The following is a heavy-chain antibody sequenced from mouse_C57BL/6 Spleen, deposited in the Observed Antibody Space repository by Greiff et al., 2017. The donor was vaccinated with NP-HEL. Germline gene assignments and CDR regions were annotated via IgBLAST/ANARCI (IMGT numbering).Heavy chain of an antibody. J-gene: IGHJ4*01. CDR1: GFTFSSYA. CDR3: TRVYSKRAMDY. D-gene: IGHD2-5*01. Sequence: DVMLVESGEGLVKPGGSLKLSCAASGFTFSSYAMSWVRQTPEKRLEWVAYISSGGDYIYYADTVKGRFTISRDNARNTLYLQMSSLKSEDTAMYYCTRVYSKRAMDYWGQGTSVTVSS. V-gene: IGHV5-9-1*02. CDR2: ISSGGDYI.